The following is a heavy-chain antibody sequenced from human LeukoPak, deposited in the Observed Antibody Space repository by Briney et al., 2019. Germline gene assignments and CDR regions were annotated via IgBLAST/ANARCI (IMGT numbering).Heavy chain of an antibody. CDR2: ISYDGSNK. J-gene: IGHJ1*01. Sequence: GGSLRLSCAASGFTFSNYGMHWVRQAPGKGLEWVAVISYDGSNKYYADSVKGRFTISRDNSKNTLYLQMNSLRAEDTAVYYCAKDLIYYDSSRGLQHWGQGTLVTVSS. D-gene: IGHD3-22*01. CDR1: GFTFSNYG. V-gene: IGHV3-30*18. CDR3: AKDLIYYDSSRGLQH.